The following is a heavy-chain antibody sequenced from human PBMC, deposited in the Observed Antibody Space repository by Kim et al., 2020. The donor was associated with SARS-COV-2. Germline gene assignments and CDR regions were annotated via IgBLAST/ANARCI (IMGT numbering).Heavy chain of an antibody. CDR3: ASRGYYIDF. Sequence: GGSLRLSCAASGFTFSSYAMTWVRQAPGKGLEWVSFISSTGSIIYYADSVEGRFTISRDNAKNPVSLQMNSLRDEDTAMYYCASRGYYIDFWGQGTLVTV. CDR2: ISSTGSII. J-gene: IGHJ4*02. V-gene: IGHV3-48*02. CDR1: GFTFSSYA. D-gene: IGHD6-13*01.